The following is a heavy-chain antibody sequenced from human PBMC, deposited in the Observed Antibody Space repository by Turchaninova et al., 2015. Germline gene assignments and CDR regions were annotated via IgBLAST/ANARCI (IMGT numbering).Heavy chain of an antibody. V-gene: IGHV4-4*07. J-gene: IGHJ3*02. D-gene: IGHD4/OR15-4a*01. CDR3: TRDGAKGAQGDAYDI. CDR1: GGSIDNYF. Sequence: QVQLQASGPRLVKPSEALSLTCTVSGGSIDNYFWSWIRPPAGQGLGWIVRFSTIGNTTYNPSFKRRVSISVDKSKNPFSLTLTSVTAADTAVYFCTRDGAKGAQGDAYDIWGQGTMVTVSS. CDR2: FSTIGNT.